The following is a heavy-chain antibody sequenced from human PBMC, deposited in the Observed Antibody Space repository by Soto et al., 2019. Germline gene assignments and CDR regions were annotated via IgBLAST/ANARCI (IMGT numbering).Heavy chain of an antibody. J-gene: IGHJ2*01. CDR3: AKGGCTELHWYFDL. D-gene: IGHD6-25*01. V-gene: IGHV3-30*18. CDR2: ISPSSGTK. CDR1: GFSLSSDV. Sequence: QVQLVQSGGGVLQPGRSLRLSFADSGFSLSSDVMHWVRQPPGRGLEWVAVISPSSGTKIYADSAKGRFTIARDNSRGTLVLQMDSLRFEDTAVYYCAKGGCTELHWYFDLWGRGTLVTVSS.